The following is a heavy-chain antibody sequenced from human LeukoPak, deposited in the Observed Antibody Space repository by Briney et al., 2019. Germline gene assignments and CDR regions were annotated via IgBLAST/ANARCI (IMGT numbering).Heavy chain of an antibody. J-gene: IGHJ4*02. V-gene: IGHV1-69*13. CDR3: AKPKSSYYDGSGYYYDY. CDR1: GGTFSSYA. D-gene: IGHD3-22*01. CDR2: IIPIFGAA. Sequence: ASVKVSCKASGGTFSSYAISWVRQAPGQGLEWMGRIIPIFGAAHYAQKFQGRVTITADESTSTAYMELSSLRSEDTAVYYCAKPKSSYYDGSGYYYDYWGQGTLVTVSS.